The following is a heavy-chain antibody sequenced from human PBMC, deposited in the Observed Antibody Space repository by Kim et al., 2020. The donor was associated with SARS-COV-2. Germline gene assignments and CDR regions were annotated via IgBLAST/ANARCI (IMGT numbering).Heavy chain of an antibody. D-gene: IGHD3-3*01. CDR2: IYPGDSDT. CDR1: GYSFTSYW. Sequence: GASLKISCKGSGYSFTSYWIGWVRQMPGKGLEWMGIIYPGDSDTRYSPSFQGQVTISADKSISTAYLQWSSLKASDTAMYYCARLVRFLTFRRPGPPYYYYGMDVWGQGTTVTVSS. J-gene: IGHJ6*02. CDR3: ARLVRFLTFRRPGPPYYYYGMDV. V-gene: IGHV5-51*01.